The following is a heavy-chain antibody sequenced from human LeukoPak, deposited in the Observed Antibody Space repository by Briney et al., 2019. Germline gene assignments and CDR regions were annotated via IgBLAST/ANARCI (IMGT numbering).Heavy chain of an antibody. Sequence: QPGRSLGLSCAASGFTFNNYAVHWVRQAPGQGLEWVAVISYDGSTKYYGDSVKGRFTISRDNSKNTLYLQMNSLRAEDTAVYYCARDYGDYAVHWFDPWGQGTLVTVSS. J-gene: IGHJ5*02. D-gene: IGHD4-17*01. CDR3: ARDYGDYAVHWFDP. CDR2: ISYDGSTK. CDR1: GFTFNNYA. V-gene: IGHV3-30-3*01.